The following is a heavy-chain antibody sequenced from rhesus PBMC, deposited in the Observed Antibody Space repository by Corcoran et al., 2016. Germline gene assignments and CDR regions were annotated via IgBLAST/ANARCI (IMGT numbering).Heavy chain of an antibody. Sequence: QVQLQESGPGLVTPSETLSLTCAVSGDSFSSYWWSWVRQPPGKGPEWIGEINGNSGRSNYNPVHKSRGTFSKEASKSQFSLKLSSVTAADTAVYYCARSPGDWALDYWGQGVLVTVSS. CDR2: INGNSGRS. CDR3: ARSPGDWALDY. J-gene: IGHJ4*01. D-gene: IGHD3-3*01. CDR1: GDSFSSYW. V-gene: IGHV4-80*01.